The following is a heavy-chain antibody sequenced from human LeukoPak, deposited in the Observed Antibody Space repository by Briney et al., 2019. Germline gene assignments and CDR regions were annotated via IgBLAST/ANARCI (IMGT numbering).Heavy chain of an antibody. J-gene: IGHJ3*02. V-gene: IGHV4-39*07. Sequence: SETLSLTCTVSGGSISSSSYYWGWIRQPSGKGLEWIGSIYYSGSTYYNPSLKSRVTISVDTSKNQFSLKLSSVTAADTAVYYCARERIAVDGTTSDAFDIWGRGTMVTVSS. D-gene: IGHD6-13*01. CDR1: GGSISSSSYY. CDR2: IYYSGST. CDR3: ARERIAVDGTTSDAFDI.